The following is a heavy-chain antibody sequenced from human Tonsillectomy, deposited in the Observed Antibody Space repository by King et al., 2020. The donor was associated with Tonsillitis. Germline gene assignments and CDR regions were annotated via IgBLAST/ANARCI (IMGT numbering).Heavy chain of an antibody. V-gene: IGHV3-30*04. D-gene: IGHD1-26*01. CDR2: VSYDGNNK. Sequence: VQLVESGGGVVQPGRSLRLSCAASGFTFNSYSMHRVRQAPGKGLEWVAVVSYDGNNKYYADSVKGRFTISRDNSKNTLYLQMNSLRAEDAAVYYCAGGVEVYYGMDVWGQGTTVTVSS. CDR1: GFTFNSYS. CDR3: AGGVEVYYGMDV. J-gene: IGHJ6*02.